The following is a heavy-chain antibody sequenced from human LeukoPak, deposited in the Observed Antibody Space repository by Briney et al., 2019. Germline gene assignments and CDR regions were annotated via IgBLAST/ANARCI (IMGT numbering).Heavy chain of an antibody. Sequence: ASVKVSCKASGYSFTSYDINWVRQATGQGLEWMGWMNPNSGNAGYAQKLQGRVTITRDTSISTAYMELSSLRSEDTAIYYCARFPTANITVAAKISGFDIWGQGTMDTVSS. D-gene: IGHD6-19*01. CDR3: ARFPTANITVAAKISGFDI. J-gene: IGHJ3*02. CDR1: GYSFTSYD. V-gene: IGHV1-8*03. CDR2: MNPNSGNA.